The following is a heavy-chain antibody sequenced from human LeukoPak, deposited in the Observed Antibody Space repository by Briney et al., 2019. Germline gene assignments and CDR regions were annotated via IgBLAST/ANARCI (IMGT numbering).Heavy chain of an antibody. CDR1: GYSFTSYG. CDR2: ISGYNGVT. CDR3: ARGERITMFGVVMPFDP. D-gene: IGHD3-3*01. Sequence: GASVKVSCTASGYSFTSYGINWVRQAPGQGLEWMGWISGYNGVTGYAQRLQGRVTMTTDTSTSTAYMELRSLISDDTAVYYCARGERITMFGVVMPFDPWGQGTLVAVSS. V-gene: IGHV1-18*01. J-gene: IGHJ5*02.